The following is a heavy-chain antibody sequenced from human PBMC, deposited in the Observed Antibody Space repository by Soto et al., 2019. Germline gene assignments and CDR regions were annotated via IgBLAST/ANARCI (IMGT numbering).Heavy chain of an antibody. D-gene: IGHD3-10*01. Sequence: GGSLRLSCAAYGFTFSSYWMSWVRQAPGKGLEWVANIKQDGSEKYYVDSVKGRFTISRDNAKNSLYLQMNSLRAEDTAVYYCARDKGSRGADYWGQGTLVTVSS. CDR3: ARDKGSRGADY. J-gene: IGHJ4*02. CDR2: IKQDGSEK. V-gene: IGHV3-7*01. CDR1: GFTFSSYW.